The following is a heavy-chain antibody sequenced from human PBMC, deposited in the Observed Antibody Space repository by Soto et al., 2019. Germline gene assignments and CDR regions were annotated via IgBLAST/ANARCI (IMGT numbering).Heavy chain of an antibody. J-gene: IGHJ5*02. CDR3: ARSSSWYWFDP. V-gene: IGHV4-59*01. CDR2: FYYSGST. D-gene: IGHD6-13*01. Sequence: QVQLQESGPGLVKPSETLSLTCTVSGGSISSYYWSWIRQPPGKGLEWIGYFYYSGSTNYNPSLKSRVTISVDTSKNQFSLKLSSVTAADTAVYYCARSSSWYWFDPWGQGTLVTVSS. CDR1: GGSISSYY.